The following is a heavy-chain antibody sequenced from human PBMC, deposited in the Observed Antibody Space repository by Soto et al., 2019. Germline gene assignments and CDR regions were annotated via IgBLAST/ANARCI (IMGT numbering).Heavy chain of an antibody. V-gene: IGHV3-33*01. J-gene: IGHJ6*04. D-gene: IGHD3-10*01. Sequence: PGVSLRLSCAASGFTFSSYGMHWVRQAPGKGLEWVAVIWYDGSNKYYADSVKGRFTISRDNSKNTLYLQMNSLRAEDTAVYYCARPTQYYYGSGTLGYYYYGMDVWGKGTTVTVSS. CDR3: ARPTQYYYGSGTLGYYYYGMDV. CDR2: IWYDGSNK. CDR1: GFTFSSYG.